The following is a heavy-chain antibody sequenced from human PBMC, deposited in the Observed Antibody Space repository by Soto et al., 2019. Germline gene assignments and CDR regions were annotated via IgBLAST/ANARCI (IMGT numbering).Heavy chain of an antibody. CDR1: GYSFTNYW. V-gene: IGHV5-10-1*01. Sequence: GESLKISCKGSGYSFTNYWISWVRQMPGKGLEWMGRIDPSDSYTNYSPSFQGHVTISADKSISTAYLQWSSLKASDTAMYYCARHDIECSGGTCKRYFDYWGQGTLVTVSS. D-gene: IGHD2-15*01. CDR2: IDPSDSYT. J-gene: IGHJ4*02. CDR3: ARHDIECSGGTCKRYFDY.